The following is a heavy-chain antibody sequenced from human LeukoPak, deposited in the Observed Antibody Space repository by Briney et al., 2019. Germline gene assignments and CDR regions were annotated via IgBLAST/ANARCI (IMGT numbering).Heavy chain of an antibody. CDR2: IYYSGST. J-gene: IGHJ5*02. D-gene: IGHD3-9*01. Sequence: SETLSLTCTVSGGSISSSSYYWGWIRQPPGKGLEWIGSIYYSGSTYYNPSLKSRVTISVDTSKNQFSLKLSSVTAADTAVYYCARQDISTGYPFDPWGQGTLVTVSS. V-gene: IGHV4-39*01. CDR1: GGSISSSSYY. CDR3: ARQDISTGYPFDP.